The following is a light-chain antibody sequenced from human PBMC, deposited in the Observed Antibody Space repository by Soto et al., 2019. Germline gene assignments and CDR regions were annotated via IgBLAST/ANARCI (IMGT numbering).Light chain of an antibody. J-gene: IGKJ2*01. V-gene: IGKV3-20*01. CDR2: SAS. CDR1: RSVSSRY. CDR3: QQYGSSPYT. Sequence: EIVLTQSPGTLSLSPGERATLSCRASRSVSSRYLAWYQQKPGQAPRLVIYSASIRATGIPDRFSGSGSGTDFTLTISRLEPEDFAVYFCQQYGSSPYTFGQGTKLEIK.